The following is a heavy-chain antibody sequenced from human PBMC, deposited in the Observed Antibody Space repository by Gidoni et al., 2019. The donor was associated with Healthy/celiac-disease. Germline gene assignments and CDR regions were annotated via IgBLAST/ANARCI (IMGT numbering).Heavy chain of an antibody. CDR3: TTAATAMDSYYYYYGMDV. CDR1: VFPLSTPW. CDR2: IKSKTDGGTT. Sequence: EVQLVESGGALVKPGGPLKLSCAPSVFPLSTPWMTWVRQAPGKGLEWVGRIKSKTDGGTTDYAAPVKGRFTISRDDSKNTLYLQMNSLKTEDTAVYYCTTAATAMDSYYYYYGMDVWGQGTTVTVSS. J-gene: IGHJ6*02. D-gene: IGHD5-18*01. V-gene: IGHV3-15*02.